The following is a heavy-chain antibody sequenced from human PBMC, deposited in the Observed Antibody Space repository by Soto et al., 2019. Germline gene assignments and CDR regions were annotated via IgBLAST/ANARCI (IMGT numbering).Heavy chain of an antibody. J-gene: IGHJ3*01. CDR3: ARDQLYYNDISGRPLNAFDV. V-gene: IGHV4-30-2*01. D-gene: IGHD3-22*01. Sequence: KPSETLSLTCAVSGGSISSGGYSWSWIRQPPGKGLEWIGYIYHSGSTYYNPSLKSRVTISVDRSKNQFSLKLSSVTAADTAVYYCARDQLYYNDISGRPLNAFDVWGQGTMVTVSS. CDR2: IYHSGST. CDR1: GGSISSGGYS.